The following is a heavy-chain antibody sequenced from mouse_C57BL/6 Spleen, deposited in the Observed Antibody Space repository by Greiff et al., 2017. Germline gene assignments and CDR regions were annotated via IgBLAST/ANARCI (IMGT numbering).Heavy chain of an antibody. J-gene: IGHJ3*01. CDR2: IDPETGGT. CDR1: GYTFTDYE. CDR3: THYYGSSWFAY. V-gene: IGHV1-15*01. Sequence: QVQLKQSGAELVRPGASVTLSCKASGYTFTDYEMHWVKQTPVHGLEWIGAIDPETGGTAYNQKFKGKAILTADKSSSTAYMELRSLTSEDSAVYYCTHYYGSSWFAYWGQGTLVTVSA. D-gene: IGHD1-1*01.